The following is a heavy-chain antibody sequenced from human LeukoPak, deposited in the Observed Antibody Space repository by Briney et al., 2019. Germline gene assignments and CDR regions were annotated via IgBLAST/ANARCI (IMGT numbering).Heavy chain of an antibody. J-gene: IGHJ4*02. CDR1: GYTFTSYY. CDR2: INPSGGST. V-gene: IGHV1-46*01. CDR3: ARDLLPIGYIGSPVGATTGDNFDY. D-gene: IGHD1-26*01. Sequence: ASVKVSCKASGYTFTSYYMHWVRQAPGQGLEWMGIINPSGGSTSYAQKFQGRVTMTRDTSTSTVYMELSSLRSEDTVVYYCARDLLPIGYIGSPVGATTGDNFDYWGQGTLVTVSS.